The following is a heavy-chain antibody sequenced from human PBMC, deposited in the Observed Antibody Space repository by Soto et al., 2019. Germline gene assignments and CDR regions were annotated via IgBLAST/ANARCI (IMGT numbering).Heavy chain of an antibody. J-gene: IGHJ5*02. CDR1: GFTFSSYG. Sequence: QVQLVESGGGVVQPGRPLRLSCAASGFTFSSYGMHWVRQAPGKGLEWVAVIWYDGSNKYYADSVKGRFTIPRDNSKNTLYLQMNSLRAEDTAVYYCARESTGSYISWFDPWGQGTLVTVSS. D-gene: IGHD3-10*01. V-gene: IGHV3-33*01. CDR2: IWYDGSNK. CDR3: ARESTGSYISWFDP.